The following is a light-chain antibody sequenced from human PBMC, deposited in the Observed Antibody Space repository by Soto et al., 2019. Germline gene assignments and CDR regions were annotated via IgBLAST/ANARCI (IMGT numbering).Light chain of an antibody. CDR1: RSINSNY. V-gene: IGKV3-20*01. Sequence: EIMLTQSPGTLSLSPGERATLSCRTSRSINSNYLAWYQPKPGQTPRLIIYGASSRAKGIPDRFSVSGSGTDLTLTLSRLEPEDFAFYDCQRYGSSLMYAFGQGTKVDIK. CDR2: GAS. CDR3: QRYGSSLMYA. J-gene: IGKJ2*01.